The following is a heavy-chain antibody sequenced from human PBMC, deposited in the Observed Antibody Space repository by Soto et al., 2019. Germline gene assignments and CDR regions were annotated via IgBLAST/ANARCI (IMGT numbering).Heavy chain of an antibody. V-gene: IGHV1-69*01. D-gene: IGHD6-6*01. J-gene: IGHJ1*01. CDR3: ARVGHSSSSSCFQH. Sequence: QVQLVQSGAEVKKPGSSVKVSCKASGGTFSSYAISWVRQAPGHGLGWLGGIIPIFGTANYAQKFQGRVTITAEASTSTADMELSSLRSEDTAVYYCARVGHSSSSSCFQHWGQGTLVTVSS. CDR2: IIPIFGTA. CDR1: GGTFSSYA.